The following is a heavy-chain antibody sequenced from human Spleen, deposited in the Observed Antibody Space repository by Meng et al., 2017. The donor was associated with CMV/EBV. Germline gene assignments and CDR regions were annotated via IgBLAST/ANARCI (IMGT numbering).Heavy chain of an antibody. J-gene: IGHJ6*02. Sequence: GESLKISCAASGFTFTSYAMSWVRQAPGKGLEWVSVIYSGGSTTYYADSVNGRFTISRDNSKNTVYLQMNSLRADDTAVYYCAKALQWLFSPYYNHGMDAWGQGTTVTVSS. CDR3: AKALQWLFSPYYNHGMDA. D-gene: IGHD6-19*01. V-gene: IGHV3-23*03. CDR2: IYSGGSTT. CDR1: GFTFTSYA.